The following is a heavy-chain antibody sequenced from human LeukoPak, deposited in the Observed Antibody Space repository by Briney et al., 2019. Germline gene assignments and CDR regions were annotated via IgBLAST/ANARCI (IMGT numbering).Heavy chain of an antibody. CDR2: IYYSGST. CDR1: GGSISTYY. Sequence: SETLSLTCTVSGGSISTYYWSWIRQPPGKGLEWIGYIYYSGSTSYNPSLNSRVTISVDTSKNQFSLKLSSVTAADTAVYYCARDSGYGYDYWGQGTLVTVSS. CDR3: ARDSGYGYDY. V-gene: IGHV4-59*01. J-gene: IGHJ4*02. D-gene: IGHD5-18*01.